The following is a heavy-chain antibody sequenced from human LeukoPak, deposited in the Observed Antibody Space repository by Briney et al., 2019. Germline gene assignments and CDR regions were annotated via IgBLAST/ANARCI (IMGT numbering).Heavy chain of an antibody. Sequence: RASVKVSCKASGYTFTSYDINWVRQATGQGLEWMGWMNPNSGNTGYAQKFQGRVTMTRNTSISTAYMELSSLRSEDTAIYYCAKAIVVLISGQFWDYWGQGTLVTVSS. D-gene: IGHD3-22*01. CDR3: AKAIVVLISGQFWDY. V-gene: IGHV1-8*01. CDR2: MNPNSGNT. CDR1: GYTFTSYD. J-gene: IGHJ4*02.